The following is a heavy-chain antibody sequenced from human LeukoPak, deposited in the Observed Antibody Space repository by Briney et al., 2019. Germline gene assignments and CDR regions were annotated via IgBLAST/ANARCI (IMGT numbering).Heavy chain of an antibody. Sequence: SETLSLTCTVSGGSISSSNYYWGWIRQPPGKGLEWIGSIYYSGNTYYNPSLKSRVTISVDTSKNQFSLKLSSLTAADTAVYYCARRPNYDFWSGYFNYWGQGTPVTVSS. V-gene: IGHV4-39*01. D-gene: IGHD3-3*01. CDR1: GGSISSSNYY. CDR3: ARRPNYDFWSGYFNY. J-gene: IGHJ4*02. CDR2: IYYSGNT.